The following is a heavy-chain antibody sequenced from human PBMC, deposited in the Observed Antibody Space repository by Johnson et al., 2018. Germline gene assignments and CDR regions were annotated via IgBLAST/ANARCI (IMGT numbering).Heavy chain of an antibody. D-gene: IGHD3-16*01. CDR3: GKDGGVAVALRYTDV. J-gene: IGHJ6*03. V-gene: IGHV3-23*01. Sequence: VQLQESGGGLVQPGGSLRLSCATSGLPSAMSWVRQPAGKGLEWVSAINGRSDGTYYADSVKGRFTIPRDRSTNTLYLQMNSLRVEDTAVYYCGKDGGVAVALRYTDVWGRGTAVTVSS. CDR2: INGRSDGT. CDR1: GLPSA.